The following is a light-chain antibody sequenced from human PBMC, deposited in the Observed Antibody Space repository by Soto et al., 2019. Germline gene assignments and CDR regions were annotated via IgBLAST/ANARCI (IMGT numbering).Light chain of an antibody. Sequence: SVLTQPASVSGSPGQSITISCTGTSSDVGGYNYVSWYQQHPGKAPKLMIYDVSNRPSGFSNRFSGSKSGNTASLTISGLQAEDEADYYCSSYTSSNTYVFGTGTKVTV. V-gene: IGLV2-14*01. J-gene: IGLJ1*01. CDR1: SSDVGGYNY. CDR3: SSYTSSNTYV. CDR2: DVS.